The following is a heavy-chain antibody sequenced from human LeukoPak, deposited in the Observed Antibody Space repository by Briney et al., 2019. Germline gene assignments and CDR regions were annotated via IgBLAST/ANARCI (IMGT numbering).Heavy chain of an antibody. D-gene: IGHD2-8*01. CDR1: GYTFIHYY. Sequence: ASGKVSCKASGYTFIHYYIHWVRQAPGQGLEWMGWIRPYSGGTNYAQKFQGRVTMTRDTSISTAYMELSRLRSDDTAVYSCARGGGTYCTNGICYYFDYWGQGTLVTVSS. J-gene: IGHJ4*02. CDR2: IRPYSGGT. CDR3: ARGGGTYCTNGICYYFDY. V-gene: IGHV1-2*02.